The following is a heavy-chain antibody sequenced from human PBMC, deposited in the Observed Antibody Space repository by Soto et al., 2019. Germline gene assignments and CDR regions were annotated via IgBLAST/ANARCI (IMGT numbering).Heavy chain of an antibody. V-gene: IGHV3-21*01. CDR3: ARESSRGWYLDH. D-gene: IGHD2-2*01. J-gene: IGHJ4*02. Sequence: GGSLRLSCAASGFTFSSYAMSWVRQAPGKGLEWVSSISGTSSSTYYADSVKGRFTVSRDKAKNSLYLQMNSLRAGDTAVYYCARESSRGWYLDHWGQGTLVTVS. CDR2: ISGTSSST. CDR1: GFTFSSYA.